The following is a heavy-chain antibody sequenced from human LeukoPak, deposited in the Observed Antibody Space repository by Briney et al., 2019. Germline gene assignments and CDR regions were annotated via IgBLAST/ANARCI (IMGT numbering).Heavy chain of an antibody. V-gene: IGHV1-69*04. CDR1: GGTFSSYA. D-gene: IGHD3-16*02. CDR3: ASLMITFGGVIAKPGDAFGI. CDR2: IIPILGIA. J-gene: IGHJ3*02. Sequence: ASVKVSCKASGGTFSSYAISWVRQAPGQGLEWMGRIIPILGIANYAQKFQGRVTITADKSTSTAYMELSSLRSEDTAVYYCASLMITFGGVIAKPGDAFGIWGQGTMATVSS.